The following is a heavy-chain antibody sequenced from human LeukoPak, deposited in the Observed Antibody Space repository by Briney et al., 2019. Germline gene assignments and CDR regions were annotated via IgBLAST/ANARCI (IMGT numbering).Heavy chain of an antibody. V-gene: IGHV3-30*02. CDR3: ARDKGPAVADAFDI. CDR2: IRYDGSNK. Sequence: GGSLRLSCAASGFTFNNYGMHWVRQAPGKGLEWVAFIRYDGSNKYYADSVKGRFTISRDNSKNTLYLQMNSLRAEDTAVYYCARDKGPAVADAFDIWGQGTMVTVSS. CDR1: GFTFNNYG. J-gene: IGHJ3*02.